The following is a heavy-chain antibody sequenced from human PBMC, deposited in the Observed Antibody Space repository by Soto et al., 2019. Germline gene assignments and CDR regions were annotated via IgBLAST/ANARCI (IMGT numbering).Heavy chain of an antibody. CDR2: IYRTGST. D-gene: IGHD1-7*01. Sequence: SETLSLTCAVSGGSFTSNNWWTWVRQPPGQGLAWIGEIYRTGSTNYNPSLKSRVTISLDKSENQFSLKVTSLTAADTAVYYCASRDPGTSVDYWGQGTLVTVSS. CDR1: GGSFTSNNW. CDR3: ASRDPGTSVDY. V-gene: IGHV4-4*02. J-gene: IGHJ4*02.